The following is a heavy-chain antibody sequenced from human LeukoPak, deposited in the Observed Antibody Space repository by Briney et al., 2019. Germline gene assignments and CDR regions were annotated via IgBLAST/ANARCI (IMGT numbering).Heavy chain of an antibody. J-gene: IGHJ3*02. CDR3: AKAPRRVGATGAFDI. CDR1: GFTFSSYA. V-gene: IGHV3-23*01. Sequence: PGGSLRLSCAASGFTFSSYAMSWVRQAPGKGLEWVSAISGSGGSTYYADSVKGRFTISRDNSKSTLYLQMNSLRAEDTAVYYCAKAPRRVGATGAFDIWGQGTMVTVSS. D-gene: IGHD1-26*01. CDR2: ISGSGGST.